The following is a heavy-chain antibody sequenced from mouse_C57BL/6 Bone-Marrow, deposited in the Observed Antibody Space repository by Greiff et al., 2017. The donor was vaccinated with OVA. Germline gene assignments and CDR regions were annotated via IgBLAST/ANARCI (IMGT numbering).Heavy chain of an antibody. CDR3: ASGYYGGYYYAIDY. CDR1: GFTFSSYA. D-gene: IGHD1-1*02. J-gene: IGHJ4*01. Sequence: EVQLQESGGGLVKPGGSLKLSCAASGFTFSSYAMSWVRQTPEKRLEWVATISDGGSYTYYPDNVKGRFTISRDNAKNNLYLQMSSLKSEVSALYYCASGYYGGYYYAIDYWGPGTSVTVSS. V-gene: IGHV5-4*01. CDR2: ISDGGSYT.